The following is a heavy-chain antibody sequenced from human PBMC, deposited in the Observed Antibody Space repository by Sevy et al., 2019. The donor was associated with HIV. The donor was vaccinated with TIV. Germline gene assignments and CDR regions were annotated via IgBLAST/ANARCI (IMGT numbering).Heavy chain of an antibody. Sequence: GGSLRLSCAASGFIFSSNEMNWVRQAPGKGLEWVSYIGSSGSPIYYADSVKGRFTISRGNAKNSLYLQMNSLRAEDTAVYYCARFSVDTNFYGMDVWGQGTTVTVSS. J-gene: IGHJ6*02. CDR1: GFIFSSNE. V-gene: IGHV3-48*03. D-gene: IGHD5-18*01. CDR3: ARFSVDTNFYGMDV. CDR2: IGSSGSPI.